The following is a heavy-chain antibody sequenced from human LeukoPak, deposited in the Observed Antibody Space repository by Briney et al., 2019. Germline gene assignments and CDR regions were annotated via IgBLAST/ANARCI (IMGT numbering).Heavy chain of an antibody. CDR1: GFSFSDYA. J-gene: IGHJ3*02. Sequence: GGSLRLSCAASGFSFSDYAMTWVRQAPGTGLAWVSSISSTGGGSYFADSVKGRFTISRDNSKNTPYLHMDYLSAEDTAVYYSAKGGYYTDPFDIWGQGTMVTVSS. D-gene: IGHD2-2*02. CDR3: AKGGYYTDPFDI. CDR2: ISSTGGGS. V-gene: IGHV3-23*01.